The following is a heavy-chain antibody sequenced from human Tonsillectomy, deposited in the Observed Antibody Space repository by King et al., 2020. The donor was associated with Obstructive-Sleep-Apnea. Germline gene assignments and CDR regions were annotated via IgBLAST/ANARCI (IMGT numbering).Heavy chain of an antibody. D-gene: IGHD6-19*01. CDR1: GFTFSSYA. CDR3: ATSSRQWLGHLDY. CDR2: ISGSGGST. V-gene: IGHV3-23*04. J-gene: IGHJ4*02. Sequence: VQLVESGGGLVQPGGSLRLSCAASGFTFSSYAMSWVRQAPGKGLEWVSAISGSGGSTYYADSVKGRFTIFRDNSKNTLYLQMNSLRAEDTAVYYCATSSRQWLGHLDYWGQGTLVTVSS.